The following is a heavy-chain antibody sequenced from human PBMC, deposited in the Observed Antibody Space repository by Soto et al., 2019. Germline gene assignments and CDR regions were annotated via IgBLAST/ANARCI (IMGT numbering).Heavy chain of an antibody. Sequence: EVQLLESGGGLVQPGGSLRLSCAASGFTFSSYAVSWVRQAPGKGLEWVSAISGSGGTTYYADSVKGRFTFSRDNSKNTLYLQMNSLRAEDTAVYYCAKTANGWFSDFDIWGQGTMVTVSS. V-gene: IGHV3-23*01. CDR3: AKTANGWFSDFDI. D-gene: IGHD6-19*01. CDR2: ISGSGGTT. J-gene: IGHJ3*02. CDR1: GFTFSSYA.